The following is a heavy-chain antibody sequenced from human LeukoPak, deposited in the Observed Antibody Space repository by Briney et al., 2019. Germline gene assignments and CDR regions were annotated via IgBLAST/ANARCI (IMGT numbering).Heavy chain of an antibody. V-gene: IGHV3-7*01. Sequence: GGSLRLSCAASEFTFSYYWMSWVRQAPGKGLEWVANIKQDGSEKYYVDSVKGRFTISRDNARNSLYLQMNSLRAEDTAVYYCARDSGNYLDAFDIWGQGTMVTVSS. J-gene: IGHJ3*02. D-gene: IGHD1-7*01. CDR1: EFTFSYYW. CDR3: ARDSGNYLDAFDI. CDR2: IKQDGSEK.